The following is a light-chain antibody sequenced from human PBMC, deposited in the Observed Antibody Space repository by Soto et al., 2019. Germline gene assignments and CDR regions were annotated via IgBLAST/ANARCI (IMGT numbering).Light chain of an antibody. V-gene: IGKV2-28*01. CDR3: MQALQTPLT. J-gene: IGKJ4*01. CDR2: SGS. CDR1: QSLLHSNGYNC. Sequence: DIVMTQSPLSLSVPPGEPASISCRSSQSLLHSNGYNCLDWYLQKPGQSPQLLIYSGSIRASGVPDRFSGSGSGTDFTLKISRVEAEDVSLYYCMQALQTPLTFGGGTKVEIK.